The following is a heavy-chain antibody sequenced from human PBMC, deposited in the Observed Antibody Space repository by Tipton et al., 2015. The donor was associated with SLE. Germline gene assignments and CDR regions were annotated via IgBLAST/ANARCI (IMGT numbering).Heavy chain of an antibody. J-gene: IGHJ4*02. D-gene: IGHD5-12*01. Sequence: TLSLTCTVSGGSISTGGYYWSWIRQHPGKGLEWIGYIYNSGGTDYNPSLKSRVTISADTSKNHFSLNLSSVTAADTAAYYCARGGVGGYDYFDYWGQGALVTVSS. CDR3: ARGGVGGYDYFDY. CDR1: GGSISTGGYY. CDR2: IYNSGGT. V-gene: IGHV4-31*03.